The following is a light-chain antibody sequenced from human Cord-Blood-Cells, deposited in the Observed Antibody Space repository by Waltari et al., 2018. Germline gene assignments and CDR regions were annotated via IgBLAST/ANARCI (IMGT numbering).Light chain of an antibody. V-gene: IGKV1-5*03. Sequence: DIQMTQSPSTLSASVGDRVTITCRASQSISSWLAWYQQKPGKAPKLRIYKASSLESGVPSRFSGSGSGTEFTLTISSLHPDDFATYYCQQYNSYSTFGQGTKVEIK. CDR3: QQYNSYST. CDR2: KAS. CDR1: QSISSW. J-gene: IGKJ1*01.